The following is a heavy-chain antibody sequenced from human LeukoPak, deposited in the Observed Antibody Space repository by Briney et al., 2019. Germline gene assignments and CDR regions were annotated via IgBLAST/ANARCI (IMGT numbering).Heavy chain of an antibody. D-gene: IGHD4-11*01. V-gene: IGHV3-30*04. CDR1: GFTFSSYA. CDR3: ARDRLQFLFDY. J-gene: IGHJ4*02. Sequence: PGGSLRLSCAASGFTFSSYAMHWVRQAPGKGLEWVAVISYDGSNKYYADSVKGRFTISRDNAKNSLYLQMNSLRAEDTAVYYCARDRLQFLFDYWGQGTLVTVSS. CDR2: ISYDGSNK.